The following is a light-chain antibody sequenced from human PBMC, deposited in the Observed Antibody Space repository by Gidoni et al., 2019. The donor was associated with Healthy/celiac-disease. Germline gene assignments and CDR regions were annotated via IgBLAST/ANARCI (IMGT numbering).Light chain of an antibody. Sequence: DIQLTQSPSFLSASVGDRVTITCRASQGISSYLAWYQQKPGKAPKLLIYAASTLQSEVPSRFSGSGSGTEVTLTISSLQPEDFATYYCQQLNSYPPTFGGGTKVEIK. V-gene: IGKV1-9*01. CDR1: QGISSY. CDR3: QQLNSYPPT. J-gene: IGKJ4*01. CDR2: AAS.